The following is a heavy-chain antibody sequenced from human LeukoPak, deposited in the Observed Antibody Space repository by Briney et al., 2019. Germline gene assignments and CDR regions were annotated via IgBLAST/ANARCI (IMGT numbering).Heavy chain of an antibody. CDR1: GFTFPSYA. CDR2: LSVRGDST. CDR3: ARPPTMTTWVVDS. V-gene: IGHV3-23*01. D-gene: IGHD4-17*01. Sequence: PGGSLRLSCEAAGFTFPSYAMSWVRQAPGKGLEWVSALSVRGDSTYYADSVKGRLTISRDNSKNILYLQIDSLRPEDTAVYYCARPPTMTTWVVDSWGQGTLITVSS. J-gene: IGHJ4*02.